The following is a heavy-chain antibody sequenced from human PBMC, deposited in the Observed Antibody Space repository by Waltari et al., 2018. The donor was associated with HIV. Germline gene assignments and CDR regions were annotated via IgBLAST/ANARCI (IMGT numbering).Heavy chain of an antibody. V-gene: IGHV3-33*01. D-gene: IGHD5-12*01. J-gene: IGHJ4*02. CDR3: ARHPTPFSGYDSFDY. Sequence: QLQLVESGGGVVQPGRSLRLSCAAAGFTFSSNGMHWVRQAPGKGLGWVAVIWFDGSKKYYADYVKGRFTISRDNSKNTLYLQMNSLRAEDTAVYYCARHPTPFSGYDSFDYWGQGTLVTVSS. CDR2: IWFDGSKK. CDR1: GFTFSSNG.